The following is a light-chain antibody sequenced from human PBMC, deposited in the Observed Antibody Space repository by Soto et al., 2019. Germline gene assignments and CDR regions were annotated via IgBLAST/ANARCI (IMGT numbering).Light chain of an antibody. V-gene: IGLV8-61*01. CDR2: STN. CDR1: SGSVSTNYY. CDR3: ALYMGSGIWV. J-gene: IGLJ3*02. Sequence: QTVVTQEPSFSVSPGETVTLTCGLNSGSVSTNYYPSWYQQTPGQPPRTLMYSTNTRSSGVPDRFAGAILGNTAALTITGAQADDEADYSCALYMGSGIWVFGGGTKLTVL.